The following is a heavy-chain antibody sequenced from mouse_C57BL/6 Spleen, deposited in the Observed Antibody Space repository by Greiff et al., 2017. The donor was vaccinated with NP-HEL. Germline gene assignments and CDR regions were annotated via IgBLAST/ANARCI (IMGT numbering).Heavy chain of an antibody. J-gene: IGHJ4*01. D-gene: IGHD1-1*01. V-gene: IGHV1-85*01. CDR3: ARDYYGSRERSYYAMDY. CDR1: GYTFTSYD. CDR2: IYPRDGST. Sequence: QVQLQHSGPELVKPGASVKLSCKASGYTFTSYDINWVKQRPGQGLEWIGWIYPRDGSTKYNEKFKGKATLTVDTSSSTAYMELHSLTSEDSAVYFCARDYYGSRERSYYAMDYWGQGTSVTVSS.